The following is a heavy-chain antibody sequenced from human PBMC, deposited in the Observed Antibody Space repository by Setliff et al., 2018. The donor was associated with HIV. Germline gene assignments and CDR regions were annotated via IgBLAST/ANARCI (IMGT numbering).Heavy chain of an antibody. CDR1: GFTFTTDA. J-gene: IGHJ6*02. CDR3: AKDVCSGAYCYAYYYYGMDV. Sequence: GGSLRLSCAASGFTFTTDAMNWVRQAPGKGLEWVSSITESGGTYYADSVKGRFTISRDTSKNTVYLQMNSLTSEDTAIYYCAKDVCSGAYCYAYYYYGMDVWGQGTMVTVSS. D-gene: IGHD2-15*01. CDR2: ITESGGT. V-gene: IGHV3-23*01.